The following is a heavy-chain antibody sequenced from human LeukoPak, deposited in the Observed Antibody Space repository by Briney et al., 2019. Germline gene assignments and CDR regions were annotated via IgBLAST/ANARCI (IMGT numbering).Heavy chain of an antibody. J-gene: IGHJ3*02. V-gene: IGHV3-23*01. D-gene: IGHD5-18*01. Sequence: GGSLRLSCSASGFTFSNYAMNWVRQAPGKGLEWVSAIGGSGGSSYYADSVKGRVTISRDNSKNTLYLQMNSLRAEDTAVYYCARARSSYGYGDAFDIWGQGTMVTVSS. CDR2: IGGSGGSS. CDR1: GFTFSNYA. CDR3: ARARSSYGYGDAFDI.